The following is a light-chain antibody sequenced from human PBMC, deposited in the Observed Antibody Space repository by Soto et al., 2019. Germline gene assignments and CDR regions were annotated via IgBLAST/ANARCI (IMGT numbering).Light chain of an antibody. CDR2: GAS. CDR1: QSVSSN. Sequence: EIVMTQSPATLSVSPGERATLSCRASQSVSSNLAWYQQKPGQAPRLLIYGASTRATGIPARFSGSGSGTEFTLTISSLPSEDFAVYYCQQYINWPPALTFGGGTKVEIK. V-gene: IGKV3-15*01. J-gene: IGKJ4*01. CDR3: QQYINWPPALT.